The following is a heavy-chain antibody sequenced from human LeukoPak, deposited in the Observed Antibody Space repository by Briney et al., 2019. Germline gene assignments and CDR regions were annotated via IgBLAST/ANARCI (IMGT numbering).Heavy chain of an antibody. CDR3: AKANHCSSTSCYRDGWFDP. CDR1: GYTFTGYY. CDR2: INPNSGGT. Sequence: GASVKVSCKASGYTFTGYYMHWVRQAPGQGLEWMGWINPNSGGTNYAQKFQGRVTMTRDTSISTAYMELSGLRSDDTAVYYCAKANHCSSTSCYRDGWFDPWGQGTLVTVSS. D-gene: IGHD2-2*02. J-gene: IGHJ5*02. V-gene: IGHV1-2*02.